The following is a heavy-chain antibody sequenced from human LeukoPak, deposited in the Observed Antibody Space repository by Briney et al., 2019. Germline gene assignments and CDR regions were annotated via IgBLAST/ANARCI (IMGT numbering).Heavy chain of an antibody. CDR3: ARAYSSGWCGY. J-gene: IGHJ4*02. CDR2: TSGSGDST. Sequence: GGSLRLSCAASGFTFSSYAMSWVRQAPGKGLEWVSSTSGSGDSTYYADSVKGRFTISRDNSKNTLFLQMNSLTAEDTAVYYCARAYSSGWCGYWGQGTLVTVSS. V-gene: IGHV3-23*01. D-gene: IGHD6-19*01. CDR1: GFTFSSYA.